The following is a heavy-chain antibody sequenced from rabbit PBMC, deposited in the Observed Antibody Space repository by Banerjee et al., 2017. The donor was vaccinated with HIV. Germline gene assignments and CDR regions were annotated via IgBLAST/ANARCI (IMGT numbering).Heavy chain of an antibody. D-gene: IGHD6-1*01. J-gene: IGHJ6*01. CDR1: GFSFSSSYW. CDR3: ARAEYAYYGGYGYAFGL. V-gene: IGHV1S40*01. Sequence: QSLEESGGDLVKPGASLTLTCTASGFSFSSSYWICWVRQAPGKGLEWIACIYAGSSGSTYYASWAKGRFTISKTSSTTVTLQMTSLTAADTATYFCARAEYAYYGGYGYAFGLWGPGTLVTVS. CDR2: IYAGSSGST.